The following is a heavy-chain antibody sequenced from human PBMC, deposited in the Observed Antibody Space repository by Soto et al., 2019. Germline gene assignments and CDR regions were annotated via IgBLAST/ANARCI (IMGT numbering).Heavy chain of an antibody. CDR3: ARVNQDIVLVPGAHWFDP. V-gene: IGHV4-38-2*01. CDR2: IYHSGST. D-gene: IGHD2-2*01. CDR1: GYSISSGYY. Sequence: SETLSLTCAVSGYSISSGYYWGWIRQPPGKGLEWIGSIYHSGSTYYNPSLKSRVTISVDTSKNQFSLKLSSVTAADTSVYYCARVNQDIVLVPGAHWFDPWGQGTLVTVSS. J-gene: IGHJ5*02.